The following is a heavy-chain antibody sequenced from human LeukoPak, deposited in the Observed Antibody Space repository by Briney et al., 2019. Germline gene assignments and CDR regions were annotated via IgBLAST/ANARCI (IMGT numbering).Heavy chain of an antibody. D-gene: IGHD2-8*01. Sequence: PSETLSLTCGVFGGSFSEYYWTWIRQSPGKGLEWMGEINHSGTANYNPSLESRVTISVDTSKKQFSLNLSSVTAADTAVYYCASNGPLLSDTNRYYFNYWGQGTLVTVSS. J-gene: IGHJ4*02. V-gene: IGHV4-34*01. CDR2: INHSGTA. CDR1: GGSFSEYY. CDR3: ASNGPLLSDTNRYYFNY.